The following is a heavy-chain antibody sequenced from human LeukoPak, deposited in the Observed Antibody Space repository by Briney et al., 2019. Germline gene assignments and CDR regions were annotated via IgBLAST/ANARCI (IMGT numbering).Heavy chain of an antibody. J-gene: IGHJ4*02. CDR3: TTFYGAQRDY. V-gene: IGHV3-49*04. D-gene: IGHD4-17*01. CDR2: IRSKAHGGTT. CDR1: GGSISSSW. Sequence: TLSLTCAVSGGSISSSWWSWVRQSPGKGLEWVGFIRSKAHGGTTEYAASVKGRFSISRDDSNSIAYLQMNSLNTEDTAVYYCTTFYGAQRDYWGQGTLVTVSS.